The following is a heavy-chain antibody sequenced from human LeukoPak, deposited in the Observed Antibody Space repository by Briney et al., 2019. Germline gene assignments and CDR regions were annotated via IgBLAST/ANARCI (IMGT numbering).Heavy chain of an antibody. Sequence: SSVKVSFKSTGGTFISYAINWVRQATGQGLEWVGGMNPNSGNTGYAQKFQGRVTMTRNTSIRTAYMELSSLRSEDTAVDYCAIVLSGLIVVPAARYNWFDHWGQGTLVTVSS. CDR2: MNPNSGNT. CDR3: AIVLSGLIVVPAARYNWFDH. J-gene: IGHJ5*02. V-gene: IGHV1-8*02. D-gene: IGHD2-2*01. CDR1: GGTFISYA.